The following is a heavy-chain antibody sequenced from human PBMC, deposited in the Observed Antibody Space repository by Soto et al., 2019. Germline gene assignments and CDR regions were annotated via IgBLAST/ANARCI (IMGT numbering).Heavy chain of an antibody. J-gene: IGHJ4*02. CDR1: GGSISSYY. Sequence: TSETLSLTCTVSGGSISSYYWSWIRQPPGKGLEWIGYIYYSGSTNYNPSLKSRVTISVDTSKNQFSLKLSSVTAADTAVYYCARGQTGIPYYFDYWGQGTLVTVSS. V-gene: IGHV4-59*01. CDR3: ARGQTGIPYYFDY. CDR2: IYYSGST. D-gene: IGHD1-20*01.